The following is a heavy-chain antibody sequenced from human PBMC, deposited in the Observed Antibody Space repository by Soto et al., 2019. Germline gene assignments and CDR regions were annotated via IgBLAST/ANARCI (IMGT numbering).Heavy chain of an antibody. CDR1: GGSVSRDNW. J-gene: IGHJ4*02. CDR2: IHQSGIT. V-gene: IGHV4-4*02. CDR3: AENGSYDLVN. D-gene: IGHD3-16*01. Sequence: QVQLQEAGPGLVKPWGTLSLTCGVSGGSVSRDNWWSWVRQPPGKGLEWIGEIHQSGITNYSPSRKSRVTMSVDKSRNQFSLTLTSVTAADTAVYYCAENGSYDLVNWGQGTRVTVSS.